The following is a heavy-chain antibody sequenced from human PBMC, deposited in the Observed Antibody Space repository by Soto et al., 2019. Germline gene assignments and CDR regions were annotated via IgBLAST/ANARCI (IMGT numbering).Heavy chain of an antibody. D-gene: IGHD3-10*01. CDR1: GGSIGGAGYS. CDR3: ARAQFYSGSGNYHNLMFDP. J-gene: IGHJ5*02. V-gene: IGHV4-30-2*01. CDR2: IYESGTI. Sequence: PSETLSLTCAVSGGSIGGAGYSWMWIRHPPRGGLDWIGYIYESGTILYNPSLKTRLTISLNWSDKQFSLTLNSVTAADTAVYYCARAQFYSGSGNYHNLMFDPWGQGTQVP.